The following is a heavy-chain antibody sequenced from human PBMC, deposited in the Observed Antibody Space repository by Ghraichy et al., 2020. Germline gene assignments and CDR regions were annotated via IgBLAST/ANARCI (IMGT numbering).Heavy chain of an antibody. V-gene: IGHV3-30-3*01. J-gene: IGHJ6*02. D-gene: IGHD3-10*01. CDR2: ISYDGSNK. CDR3: ARDESELFRPSYYYGMDV. Sequence: GGSLRLSCAASGFTFSSYAMHWVRQAPGKGLEWVAVISYDGSNKDYADSVKGRFTISRDNSKNTLYVQMNSLRAEDTAVYYCARDESELFRPSYYYGMDVWGQGTTVTVSS. CDR1: GFTFSSYA.